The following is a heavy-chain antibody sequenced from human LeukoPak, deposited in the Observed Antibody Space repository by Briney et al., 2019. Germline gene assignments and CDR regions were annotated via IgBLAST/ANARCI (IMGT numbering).Heavy chain of an antibody. J-gene: IGHJ4*02. V-gene: IGHV4-38-2*02. Sequence: SAPPSLPCRASNYSFISGSYWGWIRQPPGKGLEWIGRIYHSGSAYYNPSLKSRVTISVDTSKNQFSLKLSSVTAPDTAGYSCARVNRAGGGMATSRWGSFDYWGGGSLVGVS. CDR2: IYHSGSA. CDR3: ARVNRAGGGMATSRWGSFDY. CDR1: NYSFISGSY. D-gene: IGHD2/OR15-2a*01.